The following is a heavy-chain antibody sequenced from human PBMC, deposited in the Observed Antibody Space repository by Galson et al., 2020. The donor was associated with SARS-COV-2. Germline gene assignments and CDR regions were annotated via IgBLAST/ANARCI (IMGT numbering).Heavy chain of an antibody. D-gene: IGHD3-22*01. CDR2: INHSGST. J-gene: IGHJ6*03. V-gene: IGHV4-34*01. CDR3: ARSRQDVTMIVVAITAYYHYMDV. Sequence: SETLSLTCAVYGGSFSDYYWSWIRQSPGKRLEWIGEINHSGSTKSSPSLKSRVTIAVDTSKNQFSLKLTSMTAADTAVYYCARSRQDVTMIVVAITAYYHYMDVWSKGTTVTISS. CDR1: GGSFSDYY.